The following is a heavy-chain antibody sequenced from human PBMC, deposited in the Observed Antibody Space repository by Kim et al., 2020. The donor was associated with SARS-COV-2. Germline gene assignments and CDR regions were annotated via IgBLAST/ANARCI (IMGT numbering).Heavy chain of an antibody. V-gene: IGHV3-13*04. CDR3: ARSVYIAAAGVYYFDY. CDR2: IGTAGDT. Sequence: GGSLRLSCAASGFTFSSYDMHWVRQATGKGLEWVAVIGTAGDTYYPDSVKGRFTVSRENAKNSLYLQMNSLRAGDTAVYYCARSVYIAAAGVYYFDYWGQGTLVTVSS. CDR1: GFTFSSYD. J-gene: IGHJ4*02. D-gene: IGHD6-13*01.